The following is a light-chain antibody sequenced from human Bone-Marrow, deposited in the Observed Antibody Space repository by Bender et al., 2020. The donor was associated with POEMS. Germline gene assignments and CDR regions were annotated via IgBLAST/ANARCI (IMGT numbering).Light chain of an antibody. Sequence: QSALTQPASVAGSPGQSITISCIGTSSDVGGYSYVSWYQQHPGKAPKLMIYDVSNRPSGVSNRFSGSKSGNTASLTISGLQAEDEADYYCSSYRSSNTVFGGGTRLTVL. CDR1: SSDVGGYSY. V-gene: IGLV2-14*01. CDR2: DVS. CDR3: SSYRSSNTV. J-gene: IGLJ3*02.